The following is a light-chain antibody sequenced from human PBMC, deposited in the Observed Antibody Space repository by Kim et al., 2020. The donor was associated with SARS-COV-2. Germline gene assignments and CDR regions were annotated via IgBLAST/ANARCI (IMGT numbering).Light chain of an antibody. CDR2: WAS. Sequence: ERATINCKSSQSVLYSSNNKNYLAWYQQKPGQPPKLLIYWASTRESGVPDRFSGSGSGTDFTLTITSLQAEDVAFYYCQQYYTNPSFGGGTKVEI. CDR3: QQYYTNPS. CDR1: QSVLYSSNNKNY. V-gene: IGKV4-1*01. J-gene: IGKJ4*01.